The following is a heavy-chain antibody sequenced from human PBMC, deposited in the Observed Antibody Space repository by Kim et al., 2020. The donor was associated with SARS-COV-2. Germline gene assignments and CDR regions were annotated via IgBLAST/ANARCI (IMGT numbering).Heavy chain of an antibody. J-gene: IGHJ6*02. CDR3: ARGGDSSSWYYYYGMDV. CDR2: INPNSGGT. V-gene: IGHV1-2*05. D-gene: IGHD6-13*01. Sequence: ASVKVSCKASGYTFTGYYMHWVRQAPGQGLEWMGRINPNSGGTNYAQKFQGRVTMTRDTSISTAYMELSRLRSDDTVVYYCARGGDSSSWYYYYGMDVWGQGTTVTVSS. CDR1: GYTFTGYY.